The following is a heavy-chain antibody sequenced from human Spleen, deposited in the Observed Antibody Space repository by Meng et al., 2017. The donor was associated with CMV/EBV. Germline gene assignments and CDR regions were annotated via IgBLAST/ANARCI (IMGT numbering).Heavy chain of an antibody. CDR3: MAWYSDGMDV. Sequence: GESLKISCAASGFTFSGSAMHWVRQASGKGLEWVGRIRSKANSYATAYAASVKGRFTISRDDSKNTAYLQMNSLKTEDTAVYYCMAWYSDGMDVWGQGTTVTVSS. CDR1: GFTFSGSA. V-gene: IGHV3-73*01. J-gene: IGHJ6*02. CDR2: IRSKANSYAT. D-gene: IGHD6-13*01.